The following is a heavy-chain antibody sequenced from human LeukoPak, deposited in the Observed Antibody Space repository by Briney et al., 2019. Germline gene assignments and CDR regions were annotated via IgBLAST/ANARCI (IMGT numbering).Heavy chain of an antibody. CDR1: GGSISPYF. D-gene: IGHD1-1*01. CDR3: ARVKMSRDNVYYYYYLDV. V-gene: IGHV4-59*01. Sequence: SETLSLTCTVSGGSISPYFWNWIRQPPGKGLAWIGHILYSGSTTYNPSLKSRVTISIDKSKNQFSLNLTSVTAADTAVYYCARVKMSRDNVYYYYYLDVWGKGTTVTVSS. J-gene: IGHJ6*03. CDR2: ILYSGST.